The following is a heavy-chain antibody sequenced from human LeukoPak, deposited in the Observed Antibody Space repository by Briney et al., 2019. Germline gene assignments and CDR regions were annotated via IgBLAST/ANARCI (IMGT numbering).Heavy chain of an antibody. D-gene: IGHD3-16*01. Sequence: SGTLSLTCTVSGGSVSSGSYYWSWIRQPPGKGLEWIGYIYYSGSTNYNPSLKSRVTISVDTSKNQFSLKLSSVTAADTAVYYCARDLLFGELGYWGQGTLVTVSS. V-gene: IGHV4-61*01. J-gene: IGHJ4*02. CDR2: IYYSGST. CDR1: GGSVSSGSYY. CDR3: ARDLLFGELGY.